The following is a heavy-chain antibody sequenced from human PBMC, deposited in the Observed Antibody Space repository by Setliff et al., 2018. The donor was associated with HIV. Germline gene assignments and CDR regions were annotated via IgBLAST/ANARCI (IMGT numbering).Heavy chain of an antibody. J-gene: IGHJ4*02. CDR2: VSGGSDFI. D-gene: IGHD6-19*01. CDR3: TRVGSSVWTPFDY. V-gene: IGHV3-21*01. Sequence: GGSLRLSCAASGFTFSSYTMNWVRQAPGKGPEWVSSVSGGSDFIYYADSVKGRFTIARDDAKNSLYLQMNRLRADDTALYYCTRVGSSVWTPFDYWGQGTLVTVSS. CDR1: GFTFSSYT.